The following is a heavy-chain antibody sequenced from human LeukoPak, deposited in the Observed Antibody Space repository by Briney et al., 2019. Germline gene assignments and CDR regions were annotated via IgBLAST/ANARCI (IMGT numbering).Heavy chain of an antibody. V-gene: IGHV3-30*04. D-gene: IGHD1-14*01. CDR3: ARGLGTPGPGNVHSYYMDV. CDR1: GFTFSTYR. J-gene: IGHJ6*03. CDR2: ISYDGSDK. Sequence: GGSLRLSCAASGFTFSTYRIHWVRQVPGKGLEWVAVISYDGSDKYYADSVKGRFTISRDNSKNTLYLQMNSLRPEDTAEYYCARGLGTPGPGNVHSYYMDVWGKGTTVTVSS.